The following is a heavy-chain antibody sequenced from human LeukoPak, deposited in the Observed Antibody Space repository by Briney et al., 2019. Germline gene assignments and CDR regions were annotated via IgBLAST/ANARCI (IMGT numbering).Heavy chain of an antibody. D-gene: IGHD6-19*01. CDR3: ARRREQWLVSRYYFDY. CDR1: GFTFSSYS. Sequence: GRSLRLSCAASGFTFSSYSMNWVRQAPGKGLEWVSYISSSSSTIYYADSVKGRFTISRDNAKNSLYLQMNSLRAEDTAVYYCARRREQWLVSRYYFDYWGQGTLVTVSS. V-gene: IGHV3-48*01. CDR2: ISSSSSTI. J-gene: IGHJ4*02.